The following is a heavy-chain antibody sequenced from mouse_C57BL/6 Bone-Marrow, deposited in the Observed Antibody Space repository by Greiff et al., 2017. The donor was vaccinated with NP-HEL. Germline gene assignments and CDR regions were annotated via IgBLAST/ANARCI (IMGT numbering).Heavy chain of an antibody. J-gene: IGHJ4*01. CDR1: GFTFSDYY. CDR2: ISNGGGST. V-gene: IGHV5-12*01. D-gene: IGHD2-5*01. Sequence: EVKVVESGGGLVQPGGSLKLSCAASGFTFSDYYMYWVRQTPGKRLEWVAYISNGGGSTYYPDTVKGRFTISRDNAKNTLYLQMSRLKSEDTAMYYCARNSNYGGAMDYWGQGTSVTVSS. CDR3: ARNSNYGGAMDY.